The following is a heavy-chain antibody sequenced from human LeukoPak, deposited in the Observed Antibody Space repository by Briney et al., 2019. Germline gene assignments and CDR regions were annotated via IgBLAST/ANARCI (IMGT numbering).Heavy chain of an antibody. V-gene: IGHV1-18*01. J-gene: IGHJ4*02. D-gene: IGHD4-17*01. Sequence: ASVKVSCKASGYTFTTYAINWVRQTPGQGLEWMGWISAYNGYTNYPQKLLGRVTMTTDTSTSTAYMELRSLRSDDTAVYYCVRDQLYGDYPLDYWGQGTLVTVSS. CDR2: ISAYNGYT. CDR3: VRDQLYGDYPLDY. CDR1: GYTFTTYA.